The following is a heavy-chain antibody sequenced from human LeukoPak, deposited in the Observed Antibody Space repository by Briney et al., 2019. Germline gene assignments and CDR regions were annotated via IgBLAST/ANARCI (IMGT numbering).Heavy chain of an antibody. CDR2: ISGSGGST. Sequence: GQSLRLSCAASGFIFSSYAMRWVRQAPGKGLEWVSAISGSGGSTYYADSVKRRFTISRDNSNNTLYLQMNSLRAEDTAVYYCATMNWFHPWGQGTLVTVSS. J-gene: IGHJ5*02. CDR3: ATMNWFHP. CDR1: GFIFSSYA. V-gene: IGHV3-23*01.